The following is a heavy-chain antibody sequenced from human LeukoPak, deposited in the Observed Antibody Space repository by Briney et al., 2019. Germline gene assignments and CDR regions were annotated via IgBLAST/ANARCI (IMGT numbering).Heavy chain of an antibody. CDR3: AREHSATYFDY. D-gene: IGHD1-26*01. V-gene: IGHV3-21*01. CDR1: GFTFSSYS. CDR2: ITSSSSYI. Sequence: GGSLRLSCAASGFTFSSYSMTWVRQAPGKGLEWVSSITSSSSYIYYADPVKGRFTISRDNAKNSLYLQMNSLRAEDTAVYYCAREHSATYFDYWGQGTLVTVSS. J-gene: IGHJ4*02.